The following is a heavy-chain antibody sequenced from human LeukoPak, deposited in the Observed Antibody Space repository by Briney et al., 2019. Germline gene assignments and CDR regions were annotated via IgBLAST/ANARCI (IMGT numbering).Heavy chain of an antibody. Sequence: ASVKVSCKASGYTFTSYVISWVRQAPGQGLEWMGWISAYNGNTNYAQKLQGRVTMTTDTSTSTAYMELRSLRSDDTAVYYCARDLYVAAAGTYYYGMDVWGQGTTVTVSS. CDR2: ISAYNGNT. V-gene: IGHV1-18*01. CDR1: GYTFTSYV. D-gene: IGHD6-13*01. CDR3: ARDLYVAAAGTYYYGMDV. J-gene: IGHJ6*02.